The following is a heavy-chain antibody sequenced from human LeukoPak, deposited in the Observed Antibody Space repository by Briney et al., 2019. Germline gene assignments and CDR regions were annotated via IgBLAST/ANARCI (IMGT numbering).Heavy chain of an antibody. J-gene: IGHJ4*02. Sequence: ASVKVSCKASGYTFTGYCMHWVRQAPGQGLEWMGRINPNSGGTNYAQKFQGRVTMTRDMSISTAYMELSRLRSDDTAVYYCASGRFLEWLLLSWGQGTLVTVSS. CDR3: ASGRFLEWLLLS. CDR2: INPNSGGT. V-gene: IGHV1-2*06. CDR1: GYTFTGYC. D-gene: IGHD3-3*01.